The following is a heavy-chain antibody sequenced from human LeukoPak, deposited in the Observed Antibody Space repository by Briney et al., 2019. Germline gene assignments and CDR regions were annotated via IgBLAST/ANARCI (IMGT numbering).Heavy chain of an antibody. CDR2: ISYSVGT. Sequence: SETLSLTCTVSGGSISSTSLYWGWIRQPPGKGLEWIGSISYSVGTYYNPSLKSRVTISVDTSKNQFSLKLSSVTAADTAVYYCARRNYYDSSGYYDYYYMDVWGKGTTVTISS. CDR3: ARRNYYDSSGYYDYYYMDV. J-gene: IGHJ6*03. V-gene: IGHV4-39*01. D-gene: IGHD3-22*01. CDR1: GGSISSTSLY.